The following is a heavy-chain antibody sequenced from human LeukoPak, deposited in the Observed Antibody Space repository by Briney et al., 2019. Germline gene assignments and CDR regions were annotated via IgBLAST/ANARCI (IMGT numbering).Heavy chain of an antibody. CDR2: INHSGST. CDR3: ARGKGVAIFGVVRPHRPYYMDV. J-gene: IGHJ6*03. Sequence: GSLRLSCAASGFSFTFYSMNWVRQAPGKGLEWIGEINHSGSTNYNPSLKSRVTISVDTSKNQFSLKLNSVTAADTAFYYCARGKGVAIFGVVRPHRPYYMDVWGKGTTVTVSS. CDR1: GFSFTFYS. V-gene: IGHV4-34*01. D-gene: IGHD3-3*01.